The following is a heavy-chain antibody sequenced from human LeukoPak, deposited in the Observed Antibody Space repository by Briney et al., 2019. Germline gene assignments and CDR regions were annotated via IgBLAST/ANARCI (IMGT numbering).Heavy chain of an antibody. J-gene: IGHJ4*02. Sequence: SVKFSRKASGGTFSSYAISWVRQAPGQGLEWMGRIIPIFGTANYARKFQGRVMITTDESTSTAYMELSSLRSEDTAVYYCAIESSIYYDILTGYFPDHFDYWGQGTLVTVSS. D-gene: IGHD3-9*01. CDR1: GGTFSSYA. CDR3: AIESSIYYDILTGYFPDHFDY. CDR2: IIPIFGTA. V-gene: IGHV1-69*05.